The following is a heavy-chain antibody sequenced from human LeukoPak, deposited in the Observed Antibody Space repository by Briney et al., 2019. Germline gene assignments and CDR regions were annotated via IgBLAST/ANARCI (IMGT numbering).Heavy chain of an antibody. J-gene: IGHJ4*02. Sequence: SETLSLTCTVSGGSISSYYWSWIRQPPGKGLKWIGYIYYSGSTNYTPSLKSRVTISVDTSKNQFSLKLSSVAAADTAVYYCARGGYSGYDTPFDYWGQGTVVTVSS. CDR3: ARGGYSGYDTPFDY. D-gene: IGHD5-12*01. CDR1: GGSISSYY. V-gene: IGHV4-59*01. CDR2: IYYSGST.